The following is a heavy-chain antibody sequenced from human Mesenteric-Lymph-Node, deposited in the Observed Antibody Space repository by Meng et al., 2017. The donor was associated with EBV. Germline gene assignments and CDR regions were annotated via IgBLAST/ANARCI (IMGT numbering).Heavy chain of an antibody. CDR1: GDRVSSKSVG. V-gene: IGHV6-1*01. Sequence: QVQSHQSGPGLGKPSPTLSPTCAISGDRVSSKSVGWAWIRQSPSRGLEWLGRTYYRSKWYNDYALSVESRITMNPDTSKNQFSLQLNSVTPDDTALYYCARAVAGKGTYDSWGQGTLVTVSS. CDR2: TYYRSKWYN. D-gene: IGHD6-19*01. CDR3: ARAVAGKGTYDS. J-gene: IGHJ4*02.